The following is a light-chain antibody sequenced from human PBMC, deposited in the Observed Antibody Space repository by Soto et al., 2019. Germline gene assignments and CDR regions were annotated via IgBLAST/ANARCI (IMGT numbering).Light chain of an antibody. CDR1: QGISSY. J-gene: IGKJ4*01. CDR2: AAS. Sequence: AIRMTQSPSSLSASTGDRVTITCRASQGISSYLAWYQQKPGKAPKLLIYAASTLQSGVPSGFSGSGSGTDFTLTISCLQSEDFATYYCQQYYNYPLTFGGGTKVEIK. V-gene: IGKV1-8*01. CDR3: QQYYNYPLT.